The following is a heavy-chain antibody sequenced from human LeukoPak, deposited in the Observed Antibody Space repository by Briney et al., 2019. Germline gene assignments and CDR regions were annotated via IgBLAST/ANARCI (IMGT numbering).Heavy chain of an antibody. D-gene: IGHD3-10*01. CDR2: MSSSSSTI. V-gene: IGHV3-48*01. CDR3: ARNAAVTSYYSLDY. CDR1: GFTFSSYS. Sequence: GGSLRLSCAASGFTFSSYSMNWVRQAPGKGLEWVSYMSSSSSTIYYADSVKGRFTISRDNAKNSLYLQMNSLRAEDTAVYYCARNAAVTSYYSLDYWGQGSLVTVSS. J-gene: IGHJ4*02.